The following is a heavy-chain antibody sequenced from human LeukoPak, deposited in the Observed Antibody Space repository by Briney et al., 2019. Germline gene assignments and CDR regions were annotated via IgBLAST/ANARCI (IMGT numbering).Heavy chain of an antibody. V-gene: IGHV1-18*01. J-gene: IGHJ4*02. CDR3: ARERARTPYFDY. CDR2: ISAYNGNT. CDR1: GYTFTSYG. D-gene: IGHD6-6*01. Sequence: ASVKVSCKASGYTFTSYGISWVRQAPGQGLEWMGWISAYNGNTNYAQKLQGRVTMTTDTPTSTAYMELRSLRSDDTAVYYCARERARTPYFDYWGQGTLVTVSS.